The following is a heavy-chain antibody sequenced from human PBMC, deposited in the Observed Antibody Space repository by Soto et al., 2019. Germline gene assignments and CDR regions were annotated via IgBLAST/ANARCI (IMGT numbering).Heavy chain of an antibody. CDR1: GFTFRDYY. V-gene: IGHV3-11*01. CDR3: ARVRGYFDY. Sequence: GGSLRLSCAASGFTFRDYYMTWIRQALGRGLEWVSYISSSGNTIYYADSVKGRFTISRDNAKTSLFLQLNSLRAEDTAVYYCARVRGYFDYWGQGALVTVSS. D-gene: IGHD1-1*01. J-gene: IGHJ4*02. CDR2: ISSSGNTI.